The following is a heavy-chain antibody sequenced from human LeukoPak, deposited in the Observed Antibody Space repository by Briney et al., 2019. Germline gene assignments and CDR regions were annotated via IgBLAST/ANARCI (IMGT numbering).Heavy chain of an antibody. CDR2: ISSSSSYI. D-gene: IGHD4-17*01. V-gene: IGHV3-21*01. CDR3: ARDLRGDYGYNWFDP. Sequence: GGSLRLSCAASGFTFSSYSMNWVRQAPGKGLEWVSSISSSSSYIYYADSVKGRFTISRDNAKNSLYLQMNSLRAEDTAVYYCARDLRGDYGYNWFDPWGQGTLVTVSS. CDR1: GFTFSSYS. J-gene: IGHJ5*02.